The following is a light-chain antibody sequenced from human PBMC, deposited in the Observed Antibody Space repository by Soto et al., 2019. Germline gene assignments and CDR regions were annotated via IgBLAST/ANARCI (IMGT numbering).Light chain of an antibody. Sequence: QSVLAQPPSVSAAPGQKVTISCSGSSSNIGGNSVSWYQQLPGTATKLLIYDDNKRPSGIPDRFSGSKSGTSATLGITGFQTGDEADYYCGSWDSSLSADVFGTGTKVTVL. V-gene: IGLV1-51*01. CDR1: SSNIGGNS. CDR3: GSWDSSLSADV. CDR2: DDN. J-gene: IGLJ1*01.